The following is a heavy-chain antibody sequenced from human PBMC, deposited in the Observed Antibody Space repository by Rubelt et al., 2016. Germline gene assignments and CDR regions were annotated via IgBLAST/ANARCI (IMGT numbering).Heavy chain of an antibody. J-gene: IGHJ4*02. D-gene: IGHD2-15*01. CDR3: ASTDYYSGGCLDF. V-gene: IGHV4-59*01. CDR1: GASIRNNH. Sequence: QVQLQESGPGLVKPSETLSLTCTVSGASIRNNHWSWIRQPPGKGLEWIGYFYYSGSTNYNPSLRSRVTISVDTSKNQFTLKLNSVTAADTAVYYCASTDYYSGGCLDFWGQGTLVTVSS. CDR2: FYYSGST.